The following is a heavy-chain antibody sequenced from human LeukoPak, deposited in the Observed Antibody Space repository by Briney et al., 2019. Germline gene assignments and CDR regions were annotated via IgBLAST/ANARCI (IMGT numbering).Heavy chain of an antibody. CDR1: GFTFRSHA. CDR2: IYENGGTT. V-gene: IGHV3-23*01. J-gene: IGHJ4*02. CDR3: AKDFRIGYSTHFDY. Sequence: GGSLRLSCVGSGFTFRSHAMSWVRQAPEKGLEFVSGIYENGGTTYYADSVKGRFSISRDNSKNTLYLQMDSLRGEDTAVYYCAKDFRIGYSTHFDYWGQGALVTVSS. D-gene: IGHD2-21*01.